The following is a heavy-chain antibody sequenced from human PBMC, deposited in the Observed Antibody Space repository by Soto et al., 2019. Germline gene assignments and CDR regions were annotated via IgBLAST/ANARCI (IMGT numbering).Heavy chain of an antibody. CDR3: ARPEYSSSSYGMDV. V-gene: IGHV3-48*02. D-gene: IGHD6-6*01. CDR2: ISSSSSTI. CDR1: GFTFSSYS. J-gene: IGHJ6*02. Sequence: VWSLRLSCAASGFTFSSYSMNWVRQAPGKGLEWVSYISSSSSTIYYADSVKVRFTISRDNAKNSLYLQMNSMRDEDTAVYYCARPEYSSSSYGMDVWGQGTTVTVSS.